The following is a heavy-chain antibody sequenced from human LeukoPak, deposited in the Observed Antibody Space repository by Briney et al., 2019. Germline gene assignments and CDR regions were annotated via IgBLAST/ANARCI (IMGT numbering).Heavy chain of an antibody. V-gene: IGHV3-7*03. D-gene: IGHD5-18*01. Sequence: GGFLRLSCAASGFSSSNYWMTWIRQAPGKGLEWVATIKGDGSDKRYVDSVKGRFTISRDDVKNSLYLQLNNLRAEDTAIYYCARAQWGYPFDVWGQGTRVTVSS. CDR2: IKGDGSDK. J-gene: IGHJ3*01. CDR1: GFSSSNYW. CDR3: ARAQWGYPFDV.